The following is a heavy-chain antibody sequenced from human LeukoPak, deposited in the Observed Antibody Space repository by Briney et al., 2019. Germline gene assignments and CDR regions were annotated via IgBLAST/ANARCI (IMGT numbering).Heavy chain of an antibody. D-gene: IGHD2-2*01. CDR2: ISVSGGST. V-gene: IGHV3-23*01. J-gene: IGHJ4*02. CDR3: SRDRHCIGSTCYGL. CDR1: GFTFISYA. Sequence: GGSLRLSCAAPGFTFISYAMSWVRQAPGKGLEWVSGISVSGGSTDYADSVKGRFTISRDNSRNTLYLQMNSLRAEDTAVYYCSRDRHCIGSTCYGLWGQGTRVTVSS.